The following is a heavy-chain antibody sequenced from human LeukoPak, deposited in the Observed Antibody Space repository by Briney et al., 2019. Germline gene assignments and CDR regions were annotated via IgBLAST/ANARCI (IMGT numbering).Heavy chain of an antibody. CDR2: IKNDGSEE. J-gene: IGHJ4*02. CDR3: ARAIRGSAVDTGDR. V-gene: IGHV3-7*01. Sequence: GGSLRLSCAASGFTFSRYWMRRVRQAPGKGLGGVANIKNDGSEEYYVDYVKGRFTISRDNARNSLFLQMNSLTVEDTAVYYCARAIRGSAVDTGDRWGQGTLVTVSS. D-gene: IGHD3-10*01. CDR1: GFTFSRYW.